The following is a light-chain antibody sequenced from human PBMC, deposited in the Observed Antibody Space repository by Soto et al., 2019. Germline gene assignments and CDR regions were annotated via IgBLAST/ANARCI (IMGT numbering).Light chain of an antibody. J-gene: IGLJ3*02. CDR1: GSDIGNYNL. Sequence: QSALTQPAAVSGSLGQSITISCSGSGSDIGNYNLVSWYQQQPGKVPRLIIYEVNKGPSGVSNRFSGSKSGNTASLTISDLQPDDECLYYCCSYAGSSLWMFGGGTK. V-gene: IGLV2-23*02. CDR3: CSYAGSSLWM. CDR2: EVN.